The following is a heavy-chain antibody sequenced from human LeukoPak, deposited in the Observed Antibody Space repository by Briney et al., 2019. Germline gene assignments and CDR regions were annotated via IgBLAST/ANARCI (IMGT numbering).Heavy chain of an antibody. V-gene: IGHV3-7*04. Sequence: GGSLRLSCAASGFTFSNYWMSWVRQAPGKGLESVANIKQDGSEKYYVDSVKGRFTISRDNAKNSLYLQMNSLRADDTAVYYCARGGRAYGDWGQGTLVTVSS. CDR1: GFTFSNYW. CDR3: ARGGRAYGD. CDR2: IKQDGSEK. D-gene: IGHD3-16*01. J-gene: IGHJ4*02.